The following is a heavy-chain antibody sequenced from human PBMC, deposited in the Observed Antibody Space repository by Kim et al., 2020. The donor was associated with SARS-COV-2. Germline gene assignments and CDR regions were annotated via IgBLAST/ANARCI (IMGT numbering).Heavy chain of an antibody. CDR3: ARDRGVAMVQGVIISDYFDY. D-gene: IGHD3-10*01. CDR2: IIPIFGTA. Sequence: SVKVSCKSSGGTFSSYAISWVRQAPGQGLEWMGGIIPIFGTANYAQKFQGRVTITADESTSTAYMELSSLRSEDTAVYYCARDRGVAMVQGVIISDYFDYWGQGTLVTVSS. V-gene: IGHV1-69*13. J-gene: IGHJ4*02. CDR1: GGTFSSYA.